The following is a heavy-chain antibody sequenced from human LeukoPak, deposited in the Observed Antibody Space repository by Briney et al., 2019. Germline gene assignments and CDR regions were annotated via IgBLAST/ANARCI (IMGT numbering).Heavy chain of an antibody. J-gene: IGHJ4*02. Sequence: SGGSLRLSCAASGFTFSSYSMNWVRQAPGKGLEWVSAISSSGRYMYYADSVKGRFTISRDNANNSLYLQMDSLRAEDTAVYYCAKDVRSDYFDYWGQGTLVTVSS. CDR1: GFTFSSYS. V-gene: IGHV3-21*01. CDR2: ISSSGRYM. CDR3: AKDVRSDYFDY.